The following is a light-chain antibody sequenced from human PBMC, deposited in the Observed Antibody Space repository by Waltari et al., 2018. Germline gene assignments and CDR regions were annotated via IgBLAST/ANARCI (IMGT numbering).Light chain of an antibody. J-gene: IGKJ3*01. CDR1: QSLLHSNGKTY. CDR2: GVS. V-gene: IGKV2-40*01. Sequence: DIVMTQTPLSLPITPGEPASISCRSSQSLLHSNGKTYLHWYLQKPGQSPQLLIYGVSNRDSGVPDRFSGSGSDTDFTLKISKVEAEDVGIFYCVQAIAFPFTFGPGTKLDIK. CDR3: VQAIAFPFT.